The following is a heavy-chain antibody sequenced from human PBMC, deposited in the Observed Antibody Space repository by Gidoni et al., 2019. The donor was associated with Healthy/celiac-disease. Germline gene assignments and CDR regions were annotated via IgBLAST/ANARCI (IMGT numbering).Heavy chain of an antibody. J-gene: IGHJ4*02. CDR2: ISGSGGST. CDR3: AKDRGRVASSGYYHDY. CDR1: GFTFSSYA. V-gene: IGHV3-23*01. D-gene: IGHD3-22*01. Sequence: EVQLLESGGGLVQPGGCLRRSCAASGFTFSSYAMSWVRQAPGKGLEWVSAISGSGGSTYYADSVKGRFTISRDNSKNTLYLQMNSLRAEDTAVYYCAKDRGRVASSGYYHDYWGQGTLVTVSS.